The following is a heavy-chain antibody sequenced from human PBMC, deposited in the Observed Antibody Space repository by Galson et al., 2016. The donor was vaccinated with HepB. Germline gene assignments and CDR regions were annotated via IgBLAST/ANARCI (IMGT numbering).Heavy chain of an antibody. CDR2: VSSSSSYI. Sequence: SLRLSCAASGFTFNRYTMNWVRQAPGKGLEWVAYVSSSSSYIYYADSVKGRFTISRDNAKKSLYLQMNSLRAEDTAVYYCARASIEVDGMRHYYYGMDVWGQGTAVTVSS. CDR1: GFTFNRYT. D-gene: IGHD6-13*01. V-gene: IGHV3-21*01. J-gene: IGHJ6*02. CDR3: ARASIEVDGMRHYYYGMDV.